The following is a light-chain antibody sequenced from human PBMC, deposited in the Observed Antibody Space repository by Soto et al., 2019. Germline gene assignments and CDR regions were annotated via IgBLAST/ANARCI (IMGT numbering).Light chain of an antibody. J-gene: IGLJ1*01. CDR3: SSYGGSNNLGA. Sequence: ALTNAPYGTGVHVDSRRISYTGTSSDVGGYNYVSWYQQHPGKAPKLMIYEVSKRPSGVPDRFSGSKSGNTASLTVSGLQAEDEADYYCSSYGGSNNLGAFGTGTKVPVL. CDR2: EVS. CDR1: SSDVGGYNY. V-gene: IGLV2-8*01.